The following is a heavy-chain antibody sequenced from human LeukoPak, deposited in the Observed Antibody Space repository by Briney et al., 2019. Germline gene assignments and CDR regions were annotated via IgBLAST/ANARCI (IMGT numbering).Heavy chain of an antibody. J-gene: IGHJ4*02. V-gene: IGHV1-2*02. CDR1: GYTFTGYY. CDR2: INPNSGGT. Sequence: ASVKVSCKASGYTFTGYYMHWVRQAPGQGLEWMGWINPNSGGTNYAQKLQDRVTMTTDTSTSTAYMELRSLRSDDTAVYYCASALSGSYFDYFDYWGQGTLVHVSS. CDR3: ASALSGSYFDYFDY. D-gene: IGHD1-26*01.